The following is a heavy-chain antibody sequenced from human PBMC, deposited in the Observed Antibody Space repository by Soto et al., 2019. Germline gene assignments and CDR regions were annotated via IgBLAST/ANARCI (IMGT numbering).Heavy chain of an antibody. D-gene: IGHD2-15*01. CDR2: IGTAGDT. CDR1: GFTFSSYD. V-gene: IGHV3-13*01. Sequence: GGSLRLSCAASGFTFSSYDMHWVRQATGKGLEWVSAIGTAGDTYYPGSVKGRFTISRENAKNSLYLQMNSLRAEDTAVYYCARVRSQDYFDYWGQGTLVTVSS. CDR3: ARVRSQDYFDY. J-gene: IGHJ4*02.